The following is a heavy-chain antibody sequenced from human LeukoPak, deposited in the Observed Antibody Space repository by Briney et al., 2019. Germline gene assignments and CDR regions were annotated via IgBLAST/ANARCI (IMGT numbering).Heavy chain of an antibody. CDR2: ISYDGSNK. J-gene: IGHJ3*02. D-gene: IGHD3-10*01. Sequence: GRSLRLSCAASGFTFSSYAMHWVRQAPGKGLEWVAVISYDGSNKYYADSVKGRFTISRDNSKNTLYLQMNSLRAEDTAVYYCARDHVTMVRVLHWGLTLDIWGQGTMVTVSS. V-gene: IGHV3-30-3*01. CDR1: GFTFSSYA. CDR3: ARDHVTMVRVLHWGLTLDI.